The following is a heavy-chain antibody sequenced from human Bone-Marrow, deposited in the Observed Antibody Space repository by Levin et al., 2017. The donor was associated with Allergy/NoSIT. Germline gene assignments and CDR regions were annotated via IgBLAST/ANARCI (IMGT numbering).Heavy chain of an antibody. CDR2: ISSSGSTI. V-gene: IGHV3-48*03. CDR1: GFTFSSYE. D-gene: IGHD3-10*01. CDR3: ARSGLAVQGVINYYYYMDV. J-gene: IGHJ6*03. Sequence: LSLTCAASGFTFSSYEMNWVRQAPGKGLEWVSYISSSGSTIYYADSVKGRFTISRDNAKNSLYLQMNSLRAEDTAVYYCARSGLAVQGVINYYYYMDVWGKGTTVTVSS.